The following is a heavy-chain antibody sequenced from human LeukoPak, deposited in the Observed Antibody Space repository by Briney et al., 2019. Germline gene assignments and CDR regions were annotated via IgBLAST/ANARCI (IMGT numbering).Heavy chain of an antibody. V-gene: IGHV3-23*01. Sequence: GGSLRLSCAASGFTFSSYAMSWVRQAPGKGLEWVSAISGSGGRTYYADSVKGRFTISRDNSKNTLYLQMNSLRAEDTAVYYCAKDSYVLRYFDWLSDRNWFDPWGQGTLVTVSS. J-gene: IGHJ5*02. CDR1: GFTFSSYA. CDR3: AKDSYVLRYFDWLSDRNWFDP. CDR2: ISGSGGRT. D-gene: IGHD3-9*01.